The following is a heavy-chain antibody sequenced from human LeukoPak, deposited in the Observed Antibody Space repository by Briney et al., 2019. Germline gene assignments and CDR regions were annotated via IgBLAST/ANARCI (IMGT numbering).Heavy chain of an antibody. CDR2: IYYSGST. CDR3: VREGTDQYYYYYMDV. Sequence: SETLSLTCTVSGGSIRSHYWSWIRQPPGKGLEWIGYIYYSGSTSYNPSLKSRVTISLDTSKNQFSLKLSSVTAADTAVYYCVREGTDQYYYYYMDVWGKGTTVTVSS. D-gene: IGHD3-10*01. CDR1: GGSIRSHY. V-gene: IGHV4-59*11. J-gene: IGHJ6*03.